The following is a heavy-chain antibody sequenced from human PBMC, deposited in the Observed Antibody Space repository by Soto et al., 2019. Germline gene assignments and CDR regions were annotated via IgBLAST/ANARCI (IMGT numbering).Heavy chain of an antibody. CDR2: SNPKTGDT. V-gene: IGHV1-2*02. D-gene: IGHD1-1*01. Sequence: QEQLVQSGTEVKQPGASVTVSCKSSGYTFTDFYLHWLRQAPGQGLEWVGWSNPKTGDTKSSQKFQGRVTMSMDTSVSTAYIDLTSLTSDDTAMYYCATGTNGTTGWYHPWGQGTRVTVSS. CDR3: ATGTNGTTGWYHP. J-gene: IGHJ5*02. CDR1: GYTFTDFY.